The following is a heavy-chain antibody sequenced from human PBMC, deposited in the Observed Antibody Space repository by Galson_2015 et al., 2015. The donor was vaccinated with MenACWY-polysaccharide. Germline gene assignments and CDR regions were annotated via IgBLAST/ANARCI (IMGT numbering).Heavy chain of an antibody. CDR1: GFTFSSYG. J-gene: IGHJ3*02. Sequence: SLRLSCAASGFTFSSYGMHWVRQAPGKGLEWGATISFDGSDKYYADSVKGRFTISRDNSKNTLYLQMNSLRAEDTAVYYCAKDYFGGASDIWGQGTLVTVSS. CDR3: AKDYFGGASDI. V-gene: IGHV3-30*18. CDR2: ISFDGSDK. D-gene: IGHD3-10*01.